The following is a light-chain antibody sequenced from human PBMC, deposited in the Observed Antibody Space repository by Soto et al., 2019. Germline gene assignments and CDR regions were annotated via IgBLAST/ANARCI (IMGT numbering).Light chain of an antibody. CDR2: GES. J-gene: IGKJ5*01. CDR3: KQYGSSFT. CDR1: QSVSNNY. V-gene: IGKV3-20*01. Sequence: DIVWTPSLGPLSLSPGERALLSCRASQSVSNNYLAWYQQKPGQAPRILIYGESSRATGTPDRFSGSGSGTDFTLTISRLEPEDFAVYYCKQYGSSFTCGQGTQREIK.